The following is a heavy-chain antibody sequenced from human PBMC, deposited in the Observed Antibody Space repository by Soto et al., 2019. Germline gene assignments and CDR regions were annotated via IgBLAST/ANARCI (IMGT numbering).Heavy chain of an antibody. J-gene: IGHJ4*02. CDR1: GGSISSGGYY. Sequence: SETLSLTCTVSGGSISSGGYYWSWIRQHPGKGLEWIGYIYRSGSTYYNPSLKSRVTISVDTSKNQFSLHLSSVTAADTAVSYCARTIRRDTGSYYFDYWGQGTLVTVSS. V-gene: IGHV4-31*03. D-gene: IGHD1-26*01. CDR2: IYRSGST. CDR3: ARTIRRDTGSYYFDY.